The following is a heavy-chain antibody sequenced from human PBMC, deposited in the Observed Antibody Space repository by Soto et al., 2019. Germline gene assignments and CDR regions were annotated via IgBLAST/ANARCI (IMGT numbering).Heavy chain of an antibody. CDR3: AREDASFGSTYFDN. J-gene: IGHJ4*02. CDR2: INYSGST. Sequence: PSETLSLTCTVSGGSIRGYYWTWIRQAPGKGLEWIGYINYSGSTKYNPSLKSRVTISMDKSQNQISLRLTSATAADTAVYYCAREDASFGSTYFDNWGQGTLVTVSS. CDR1: GGSIRGYY. V-gene: IGHV4-59*01. D-gene: IGHD3-10*01.